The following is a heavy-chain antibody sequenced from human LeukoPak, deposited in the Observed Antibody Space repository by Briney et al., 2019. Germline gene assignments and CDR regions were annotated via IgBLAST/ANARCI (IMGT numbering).Heavy chain of an antibody. J-gene: IGHJ4*02. V-gene: IGHV3-7*04. Sequence: PGGSLRLSCAASGFTFSTYWMTWVRQAPGKGPEWVANIKEDGSATYYVDSEKGRFTIPRDNAKKSLYLQMNSLRAEDTAVYYCARDSPGYLAYDSWGQGTLVTVSS. CDR1: GFTFSTYW. CDR2: IKEDGSAT. CDR3: ARDSPGYLAYDS. D-gene: IGHD1-1*01.